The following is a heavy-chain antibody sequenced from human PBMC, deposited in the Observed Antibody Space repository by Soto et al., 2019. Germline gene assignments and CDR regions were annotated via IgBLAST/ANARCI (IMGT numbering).Heavy chain of an antibody. J-gene: IGHJ6*02. CDR1: GYTFTNYG. V-gene: IGHV1-18*01. D-gene: IGHD6-19*01. CDR2: SSTYNGHT. CDR3: ARDWGQQWLAYGMDV. Sequence: ASVKVSCKASGYTFTNYGISWVRQAPGQGLEWMGWSSTYNGHTTSAQKLQGRVTMTTDTSTSTAYMELRSLRSDDTAVYYCARDWGQQWLAYGMDVWGQGTTVTVSS.